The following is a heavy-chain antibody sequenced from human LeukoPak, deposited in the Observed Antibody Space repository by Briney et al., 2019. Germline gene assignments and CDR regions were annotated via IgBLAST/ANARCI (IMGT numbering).Heavy chain of an antibody. CDR3: ARARTVLLWFGELSNWFDP. D-gene: IGHD3-10*01. CDR2: IYYSGST. V-gene: IGHV4-39*01. CDR1: GGSISSSSYY. Sequence: SETLSLTCTVSGGSISSSSYYWGWIRQPPGKGLEWIGSIYYSGSTYYSPSLKSRVTISVDTSKNQFSLKLSSVTAADTAVYYCARARTVLLWFGELSNWFDPWGQGTLVTVSS. J-gene: IGHJ5*02.